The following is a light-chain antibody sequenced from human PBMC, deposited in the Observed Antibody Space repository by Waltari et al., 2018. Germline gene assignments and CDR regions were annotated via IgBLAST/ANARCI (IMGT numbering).Light chain of an antibody. Sequence: QSVLTQSPSASATPGQRVTISCSGSSSNIGTNTVSWYQHLPGTAPKLLIYNDNQRPSGVPDRSSGSKSGTSASLAISGLQSEDEATYYCAAWDDSLKGYVFATGTMVTVL. V-gene: IGLV1-44*01. J-gene: IGLJ1*01. CDR1: SSNIGTNT. CDR3: AAWDDSLKGYV. CDR2: NDN.